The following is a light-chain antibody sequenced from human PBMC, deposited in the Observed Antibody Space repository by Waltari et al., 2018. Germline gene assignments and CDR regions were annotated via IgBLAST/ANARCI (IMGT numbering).Light chain of an antibody. CDR3: QYSACSPPST. Sequence: QAPRLLIYGAANRAAGIPDRFSGSGSGTVFTLTISRLEPEDFAVYYCQYSACSPPSTFGQGTKLEIK. V-gene: IGKV3-20*01. J-gene: IGKJ2*02. CDR2: GAA.